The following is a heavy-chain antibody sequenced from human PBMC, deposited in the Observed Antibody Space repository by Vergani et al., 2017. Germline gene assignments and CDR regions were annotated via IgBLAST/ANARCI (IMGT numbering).Heavy chain of an antibody. CDR2: IIPIFGTA. CDR3: VRDRELLRYYYYYGMDV. D-gene: IGHD1-26*01. V-gene: IGHV1-69*12. CDR1: GGTFSSYA. J-gene: IGHJ6*02. Sequence: QVQLVQSGAEVKKPGSSVKVSCKASGGTFSSYAISWVRPAPGQGLEWMGGIIPIFGTANYAQKFQGRVTITADESTSTAYMELSSLRSEDTAVYYCVRDRELLRYYYYYGMDVWGQGTTVTVSS.